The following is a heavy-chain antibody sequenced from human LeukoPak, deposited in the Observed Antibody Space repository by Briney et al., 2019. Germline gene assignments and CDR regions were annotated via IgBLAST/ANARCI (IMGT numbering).Heavy chain of an antibody. V-gene: IGHV3-7*01. CDR1: GFTFSSYW. CDR3: ARTLYSSGWYTWGDAFDI. J-gene: IGHJ3*02. D-gene: IGHD6-19*01. Sequence: GGSLRLSCAASGFTFSSYWMSWVRQAPGKGLEWVANIKQDGSEKYYVDSVKGRFTISRDNAKNSLYLQMNSLRAEDTAVYYCARTLYSSGWYTWGDAFDIWGQGTMVTVSS. CDR2: IKQDGSEK.